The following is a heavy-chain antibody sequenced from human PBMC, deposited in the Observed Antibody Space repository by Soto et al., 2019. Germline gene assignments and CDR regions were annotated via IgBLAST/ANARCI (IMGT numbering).Heavy chain of an antibody. CDR3: AKDPGYYDILTGYYLNWFDP. V-gene: IGHV3-23*01. J-gene: IGHJ5*02. Sequence: GGSLRLSCAASGFTFSSYAMSWVRQAPGKGLEWVSAISGSGGSTYYADSVKGRFTISRDNSKNTLYLQMNSLRAEDTAVYYCAKDPGYYDILTGYYLNWFDPWGQGTLVTVSS. D-gene: IGHD3-9*01. CDR1: GFTFSSYA. CDR2: ISGSGGST.